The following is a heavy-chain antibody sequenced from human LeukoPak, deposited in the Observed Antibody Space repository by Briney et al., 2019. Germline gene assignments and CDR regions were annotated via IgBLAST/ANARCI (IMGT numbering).Heavy chain of an antibody. D-gene: IGHD3-22*01. V-gene: IGHV5-51*01. CDR2: IYPVDSDT. CDR3: ARRPYYYDSSGYPPHDAFDI. J-gene: IGHJ3*02. CDR1: GYSFTSYW. Sequence: GESLKISCKGSGYSFTSYWIGWVRQMPGKGLDWMGIIYPVDSDTRYSPSFQGQATISADKSISTAYLQWSSLKASDTAMYYCARRPYYYDSSGYPPHDAFDIWGQGTMVTVSS.